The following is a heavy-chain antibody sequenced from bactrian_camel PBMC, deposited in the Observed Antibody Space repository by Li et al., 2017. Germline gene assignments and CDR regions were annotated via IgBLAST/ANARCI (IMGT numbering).Heavy chain of an antibody. CDR2: IYTNGGDT. CDR1: GFDVSNYA. J-gene: IGHJ7*01. V-gene: IGHV3S7*01. Sequence: CEASGFDVSNYAMSWVRQAPGKGLEWVSSIYTNGGDTYYTESVNGRFTISEDHAKNTPYLQLNSLKTEYTAMYYCANFFFSSRRRH.